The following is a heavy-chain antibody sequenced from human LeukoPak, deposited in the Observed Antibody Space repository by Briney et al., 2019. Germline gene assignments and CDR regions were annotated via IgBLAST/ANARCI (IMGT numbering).Heavy chain of an antibody. CDR2: IIPIFGIA. V-gene: IGHV1-69*04. CDR3: ARGGNSKVFDY. CDR1: GGTFISYA. Sequence: SVKVSCKASGGTFISYAISWVRQAPGQGREGMGRIIPIFGIANYAQKFQDRGTITADKSTSTAYMELSSLRSEDTAVYYCARGGNSKVFDYWGQGTLVTVSS. J-gene: IGHJ4*02. D-gene: IGHD4-23*01.